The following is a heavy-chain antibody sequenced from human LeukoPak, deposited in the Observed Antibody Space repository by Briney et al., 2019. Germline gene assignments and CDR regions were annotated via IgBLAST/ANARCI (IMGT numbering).Heavy chain of an antibody. V-gene: IGHV4-59*10. D-gene: IGHD4-17*01. J-gene: IGHJ4*02. Sequence: SETLSLTCAVYGGSFSGYYWSWIRQPAGKGLEWIGRMYPSGTTHYNPSLKSRVTMSVDTSKNHFSLKLTSVTAADTAVYYCADDYGDWGQGTLVTVSS. CDR3: ADDYGD. CDR2: MYPSGTT. CDR1: GGSFSGYY.